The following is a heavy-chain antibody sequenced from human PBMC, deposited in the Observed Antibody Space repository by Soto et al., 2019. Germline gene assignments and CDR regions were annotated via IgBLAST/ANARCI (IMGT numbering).Heavy chain of an antibody. J-gene: IGHJ6*02. CDR3: ARHRREWHNQYSYYYGMDV. D-gene: IGHD3-3*01. CDR2: IYPGDSDT. Sequence: VEPLTTSCTGPGITFTTYYIACVRLMPGRRLAWMGMIYPGDSDTRYNSSFAGQVTISADKSISTAYLQWNSLKASDTAIYYCARHRREWHNQYSYYYGMDVWGQGTPVTVSS. V-gene: IGHV5-51*01. CDR1: GITFTTYY.